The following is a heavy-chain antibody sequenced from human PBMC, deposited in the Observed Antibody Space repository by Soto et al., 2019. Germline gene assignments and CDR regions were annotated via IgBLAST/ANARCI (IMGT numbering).Heavy chain of an antibody. D-gene: IGHD2-21*01. J-gene: IGHJ4*02. V-gene: IGHV4-31*01. CDR2: IAYSGSP. CDR3: ARLVPGHCRGECLAS. Sequence: QMELYESGPGLVKPSQTLSLTCSVSGVSISSGGYYWSWIRQFPGKGLEWIGSIAYSGSPNYSPSLKSPINISIDGSENRFSLELRSVSAADTAFYYCARLVPGHCRGECLASWGQGTLVIVSA. CDR1: GVSISSGGYY.